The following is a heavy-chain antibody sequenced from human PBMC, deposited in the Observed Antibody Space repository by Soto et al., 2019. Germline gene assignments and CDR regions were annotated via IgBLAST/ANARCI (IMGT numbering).Heavy chain of an antibody. J-gene: IGHJ4*02. D-gene: IGHD3-3*01. Sequence: QVQLVESGGGVVQPGRSLRLSCAASGFTFSSYAMHWVRQAPGKGLEWVAVISYDGSNKYYADSVKGRFTISRDNSKNTLYLQMNSLRAEDTAVYYCARVGGSGYYDFWSGYEDFDYWGQGTLVTVSS. CDR3: ARVGGSGYYDFWSGYEDFDY. V-gene: IGHV3-30-3*01. CDR1: GFTFSSYA. CDR2: ISYDGSNK.